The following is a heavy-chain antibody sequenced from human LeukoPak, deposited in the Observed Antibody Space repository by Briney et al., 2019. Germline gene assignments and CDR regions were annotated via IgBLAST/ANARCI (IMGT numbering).Heavy chain of an antibody. D-gene: IGHD5-12*01. V-gene: IGHV1-2*02. CDR2: INPASGGT. CDR3: ARGSHVRATTKGGNWFDP. J-gene: IGHJ5*02. Sequence: ASVKVSCKASGYTFSDYYMHWVRQAPGQGLEWMGWINPASGGTNSAQKFQGRVTMTGDTSIVTAYMELSRLTSDDTAVYYCARGSHVRATTKGGNWFDPWGQGTLVTVSS. CDR1: GYTFSDYY.